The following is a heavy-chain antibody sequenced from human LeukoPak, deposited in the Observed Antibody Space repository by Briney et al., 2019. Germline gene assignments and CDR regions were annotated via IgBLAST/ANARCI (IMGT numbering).Heavy chain of an antibody. D-gene: IGHD1-1*01. CDR3: ARDGVRGTY. J-gene: IGHJ4*02. CDR1: GFTFNTNA. CDR2: ITSASSYT. V-gene: IGHV3-21*01. Sequence: PGGSLSLSCAASGFTFNTNAMNWVRQAPGQGLECVSSITSASSYTYYADSVKGRFTIPRDNAKNALYPQKNSLRAEDTAIYYCARDGVRGTYWGQGTLVTVSS.